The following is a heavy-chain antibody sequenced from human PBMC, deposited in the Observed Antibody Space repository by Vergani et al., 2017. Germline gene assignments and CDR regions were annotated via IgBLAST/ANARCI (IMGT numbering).Heavy chain of an antibody. CDR2: IYYSENK. V-gene: IGHV4-39*01. J-gene: IGHJ5*02. Sequence: QLQLQESGPGLVKPSETLSLTCTVSGGSITYGAFYWGSIRQSPGKGLEWIGSIYYSENKFYNPSLESRVTLSIDTTKNQFSLKLKSVTAADTAVYYCARCFRDEGMIYGGTVENWFDPWGQGTLVTVSS. D-gene: IGHD3-22*01. CDR3: ARCFRDEGMIYGGTVENWFDP. CDR1: GGSITYGAFY.